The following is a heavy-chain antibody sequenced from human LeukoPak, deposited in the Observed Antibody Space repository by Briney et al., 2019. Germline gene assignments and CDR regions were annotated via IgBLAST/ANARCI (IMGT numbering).Heavy chain of an antibody. CDR1: GGTFSSYA. CDR3: ARAGIAVAGTDRGYFQH. Sequence: SVKVSCKASGGTFSSYAIGWVRQAPGQGLEWMGRIIPILGIANYAQKFQGRVTITADKSTSTAYMELSSLRSEDTAVYYCARAGIAVAGTDRGYFQHWGQGTLVTVSS. CDR2: IIPILGIA. J-gene: IGHJ1*01. D-gene: IGHD6-19*01. V-gene: IGHV1-69*04.